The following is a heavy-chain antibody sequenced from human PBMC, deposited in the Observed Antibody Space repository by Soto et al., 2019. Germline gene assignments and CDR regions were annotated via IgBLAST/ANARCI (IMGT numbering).Heavy chain of an antibody. CDR2: ISNDGGNT. CDR1: GFSFSSYA. D-gene: IGHD5-18*01. J-gene: IGHJ5*02. Sequence: EVQLVESGGGLVQPGGSLRLSCSASGFSFSSYAMHWVRQAPGKGLEYVSVISNDGGNTYYADSAKGRFNISRDNSRKTLFLVMSSLRGEDTAVYYFVRPPRPSGVITGGSDSYISPWRKVTVVTVSS. V-gene: IGHV3-64D*06. CDR3: VRPPRPSGVITGGSDSYISP.